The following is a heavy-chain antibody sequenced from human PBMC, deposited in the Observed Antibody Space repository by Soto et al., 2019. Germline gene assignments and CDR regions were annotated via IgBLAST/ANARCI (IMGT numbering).Heavy chain of an antibody. V-gene: IGHV3-23*01. CDR3: AKGWGDSPWSYLDY. J-gene: IGHJ4*02. D-gene: IGHD3-10*01. Sequence: EVELLESGGGLVQPGGSLRLSCAASGFTFTTYAMSWVRQAPGKGLEWVSVISGSGGSTYYADSVKGRFTISRDNSKNTLFLQMNSLRAEDTAVYYCAKGWGDSPWSYLDYWGQGILVTVSS. CDR2: ISGSGGST. CDR1: GFTFTTYA.